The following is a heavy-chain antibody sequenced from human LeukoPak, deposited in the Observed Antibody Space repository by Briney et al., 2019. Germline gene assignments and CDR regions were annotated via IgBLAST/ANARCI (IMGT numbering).Heavy chain of an antibody. CDR3: ARGMMTYYYYIDV. Sequence: ASETLSLTCTVSGGSISSYYWSWIRQPPGKGLEWIGYIYYSGSTHYNPSLKSRVTISVDTTKNQFSLKLSSVTAADTAVYYCARGMMTYYYYIDVWGKATTVTVSS. V-gene: IGHV4-59*01. J-gene: IGHJ6*03. CDR1: GGSISSYY. CDR2: IYYSGST. D-gene: IGHD3-16*01.